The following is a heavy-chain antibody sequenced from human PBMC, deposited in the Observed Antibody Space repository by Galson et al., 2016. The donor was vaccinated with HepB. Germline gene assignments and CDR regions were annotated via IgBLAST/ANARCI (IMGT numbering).Heavy chain of an antibody. CDR3: AKDGLDYGYPWTLGPEYFQH. J-gene: IGHJ1*01. Sequence: FLRLYCETPAFPFSSYVMSWLRHAPGKGPQSLPGTSGRLRRRYYADSVRGRLPSSRDNSKNTLYLQINSLRAEDTAVYYCAKDGLDYGYPWTLGPEYFQHWGQGTLVTVSS. D-gene: IGHD5-18*01. CDR1: AFPFSSYV. CDR2: TSGRLRRR. V-gene: IGHV3-23*01.